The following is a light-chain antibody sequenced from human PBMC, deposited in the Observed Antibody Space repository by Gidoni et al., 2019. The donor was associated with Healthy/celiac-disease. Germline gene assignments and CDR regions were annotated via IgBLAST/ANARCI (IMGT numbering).Light chain of an antibody. J-gene: IGKJ4*01. CDR1: QDISNY. CDR3: QQYDNLPLT. Sequence: DIQMTQSPSSLSASAGDRVTITCQASQDISNYLNLYQQKPGKAPKLLIYDASNLETGVPSRFSGSGSGTDFTFTISSLQPEDIATYYCQQYDNLPLTFGGGTKVEIK. V-gene: IGKV1-33*01. CDR2: DAS.